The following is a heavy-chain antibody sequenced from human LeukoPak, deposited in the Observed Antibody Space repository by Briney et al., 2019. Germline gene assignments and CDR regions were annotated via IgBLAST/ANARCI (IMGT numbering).Heavy chain of an antibody. V-gene: IGHV4-34*01. J-gene: IGHJ5*02. CDR2: INHSGST. Sequence: SETLSLTCAVYGGSFSGYYWSWIRQPPGKGLEWIGEINHSGSTNYNPSLKSRVTMSVDTSKNQFSLKLSSVTAADTAVYYCARGARSSSSWRLGNWFDPWGQGTLVTVSS. CDR3: ARGARSSSSWRLGNWFDP. D-gene: IGHD6-13*01. CDR1: GGSFSGYY.